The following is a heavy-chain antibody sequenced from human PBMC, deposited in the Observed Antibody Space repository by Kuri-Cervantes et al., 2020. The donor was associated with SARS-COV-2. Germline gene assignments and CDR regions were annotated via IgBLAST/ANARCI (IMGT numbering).Heavy chain of an antibody. J-gene: IGHJ3*02. CDR2: INPNSGGT. D-gene: IGHD2-21*02. CDR1: GYTFTCYY. V-gene: IGHV1-2*02. CDR3: ARDSGDWDPDGFDI. Sequence: SGKVSCKDSGYTFTCYYMHLVRQAPGQGHEWMGWINPNSGGTNYAQKFQGRVTMTRNTSISTAYMELSSLRSEDTAVYYCARDSGDWDPDGFDIWGQGTMVTVSS.